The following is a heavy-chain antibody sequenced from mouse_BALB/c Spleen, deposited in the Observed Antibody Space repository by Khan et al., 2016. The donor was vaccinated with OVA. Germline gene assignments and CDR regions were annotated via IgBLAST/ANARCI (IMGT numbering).Heavy chain of an antibody. CDR3: ALPSHDPGDFED. CDR1: GFTIKDSY. D-gene: IGHD6-1*01. J-gene: IGHJ1*01. CDR2: IATANGNT. V-gene: IGHV14-3*02. Sequence: VQLKQSGAELVKPGASVKLSCTASGFTIKDSYLHWVKQRPEQGLEWIGRIATANGNTNYHPKFQGKATITADTSSNTFYLQLNSLTSEDTAVYYCALPSHDPGDFEDWGAGTTVTVS.